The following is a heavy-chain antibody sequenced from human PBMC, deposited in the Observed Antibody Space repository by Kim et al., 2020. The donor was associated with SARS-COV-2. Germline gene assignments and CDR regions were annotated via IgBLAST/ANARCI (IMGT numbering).Heavy chain of an antibody. V-gene: IGHV3-23*01. CDR2: ISGSGGST. Sequence: GGSLRLSCAASGFTFSSYAMSWVRQAPGKGLEWVSAISGSGGSTYYADSVKGRFTISRDNSKNTLYLQMNSLRAEDTAVYYCAKERVYYGSGSDYYGMDVWGQGTTVTVSS. D-gene: IGHD3-10*01. CDR1: GFTFSSYA. CDR3: AKERVYYGSGSDYYGMDV. J-gene: IGHJ6*02.